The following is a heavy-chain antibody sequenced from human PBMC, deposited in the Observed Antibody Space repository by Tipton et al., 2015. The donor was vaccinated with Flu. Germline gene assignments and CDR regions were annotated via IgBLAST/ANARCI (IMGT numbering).Heavy chain of an antibody. CDR2: ISSSGSTI. V-gene: IGHV3-11*01. D-gene: IGHD3-9*01. CDR1: GFTFSDYY. CDR3: ARDRYDILTGYPLESYYYSGMDV. Sequence: SLRLSCAASGFTFSDYYMSWIRQAPGKGLEWVSYISSSGSTIYYADSVKGRFTISRDNAKNSLYLQMNSLRAEDTAVYYCARDRYDILTGYPLESYYYSGMDVWGQGTTVPVSS. J-gene: IGHJ6*02.